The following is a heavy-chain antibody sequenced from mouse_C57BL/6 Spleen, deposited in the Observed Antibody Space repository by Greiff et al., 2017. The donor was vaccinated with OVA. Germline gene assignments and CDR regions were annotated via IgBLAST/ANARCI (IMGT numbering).Heavy chain of an antibody. CDR2: IDPSDSYT. V-gene: IGHV1-50*01. CDR3: ARFNYPFAY. J-gene: IGHJ3*01. CDR1: GYTFTSYW. D-gene: IGHD2-1*01. Sequence: VQLQQPGAELVKPGASVKLSCKASGYTFTSYWMQWVKQRPGQGLEWIGEIDPSDSYTNYNQKFKGKATVTVDTSSSTAYMQLSSLTSEDSAVYYCARFNYPFAYWGQGTLVTVSA.